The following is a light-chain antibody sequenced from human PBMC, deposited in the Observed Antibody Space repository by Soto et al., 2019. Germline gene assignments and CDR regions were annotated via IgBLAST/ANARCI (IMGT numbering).Light chain of an antibody. CDR1: NSNIGRNT. CDR3: AAWDDTLRARV. J-gene: IGLJ2*01. Sequence: QSVLTQPPSASGTPGQRVTISCSGSNSNIGRNTVSWYQQVPGTAPKSLIYSDDQRPSGVPDRISGPRSGTSASLAISGLQSGDEAEYYCAAWDDTLRARVFGGGTKLTVL. V-gene: IGLV1-44*01. CDR2: SDD.